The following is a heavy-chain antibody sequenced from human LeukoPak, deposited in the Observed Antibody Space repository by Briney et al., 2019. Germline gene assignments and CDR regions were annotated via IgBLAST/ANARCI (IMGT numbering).Heavy chain of an antibody. J-gene: IGHJ4*02. V-gene: IGHV3-21*01. CDR3: ARAMGGDYVFYYFDY. D-gene: IGHD4-17*01. CDR1: GFTFSSYS. Sequence: GGSLRLSCAASGFTFSSYSMNWVRQAPGKGLEWVSSISSSSSYIYYADSVKGRFTISRDNAKNSLYLQMNSLRAEDTAVYYCARAMGGDYVFYYFDYWGQGTLVTVSS. CDR2: ISSSSSYI.